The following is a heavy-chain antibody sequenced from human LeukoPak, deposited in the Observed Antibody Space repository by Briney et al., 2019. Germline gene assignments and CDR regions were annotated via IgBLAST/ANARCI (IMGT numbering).Heavy chain of an antibody. CDR3: ARDPYYYDSSGFDY. Sequence: GRSLRLSCAASGFTFSSYAMHWVRQAPGKGLEWVAVISYDGSNKYYADSVKGRFTISRDSSKNTLYLQMNSLRAEDTAVYYCARDPYYYDSSGFDYWGQGTLVTVSS. D-gene: IGHD3-22*01. CDR1: GFTFSSYA. V-gene: IGHV3-30-3*01. CDR2: ISYDGSNK. J-gene: IGHJ4*02.